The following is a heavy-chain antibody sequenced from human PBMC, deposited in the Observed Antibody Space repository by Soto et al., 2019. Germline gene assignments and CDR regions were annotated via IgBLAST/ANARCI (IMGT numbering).Heavy chain of an antibody. J-gene: IGHJ5*02. CDR2: IYNGGTT. CDR3: ARGKGVPDP. V-gene: IGHV4-59*01. Sequence: ASETLSLTCTVSGVSFSSYYWTWIRQPPGKGLEWIGYIYNGGTTNYNPSLKSRVTMSVDTSKNQFSLKLSSVTAADTAVYYCARGKGVPDPWGQGTLVTVSS. CDR1: GVSFSSYY. D-gene: IGHD3-10*01.